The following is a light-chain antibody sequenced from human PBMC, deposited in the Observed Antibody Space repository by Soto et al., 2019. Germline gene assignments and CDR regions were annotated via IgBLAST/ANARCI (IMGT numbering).Light chain of an antibody. CDR3: QQRQC. J-gene: IGKJ3*01. CDR2: DAS. Sequence: DIVLTQSPGTLSLSPGERVTLSCRASQIVTSDYLAWYQQKPGQAPRLLIYDASNRATGIPARFSGSGSGTDFTLTISSLEPEDFAVYYCQQRQCFGPGTKVDIK. CDR1: QIVTSDY. V-gene: IGKV3-11*01.